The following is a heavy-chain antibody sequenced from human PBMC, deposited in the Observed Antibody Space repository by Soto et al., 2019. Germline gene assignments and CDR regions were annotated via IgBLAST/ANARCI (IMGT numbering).Heavy chain of an antibody. CDR3: ARLFAYYDKEPGAFDI. Sequence: QVQLQESGPGLVKPSQTLSLTCTVSGGSISSGDYYWSWIRQPPGKGLEWIGYIYYSWITYNNQLLKSRVTISVDTSKNQFTLNLNAVTAADTAVYYCARLFAYYDKEPGAFDIWGQGTMVTVSS. D-gene: IGHD3-22*01. CDR2: IYYSWIT. V-gene: IGHV4-30-4*01. J-gene: IGHJ3*02. CDR1: GGSISSGDYY.